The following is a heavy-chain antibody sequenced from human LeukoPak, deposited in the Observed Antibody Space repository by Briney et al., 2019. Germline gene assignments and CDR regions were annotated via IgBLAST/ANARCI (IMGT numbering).Heavy chain of an antibody. CDR2: IKQDGSEK. V-gene: IGHV3-7*01. CDR1: GFTFSSYW. Sequence: PGGSLRLSCAASGFTFSSYWMSWVRQAPGKGLEWVANIKQDGSEKYYVDSVKGRFTISRDNDKNSIYLQMNSLRAEDTAVYYCAKDATPALGTVYMDVWGKGTTVTISS. D-gene: IGHD6-13*01. CDR3: AKDATPALGTVYMDV. J-gene: IGHJ6*03.